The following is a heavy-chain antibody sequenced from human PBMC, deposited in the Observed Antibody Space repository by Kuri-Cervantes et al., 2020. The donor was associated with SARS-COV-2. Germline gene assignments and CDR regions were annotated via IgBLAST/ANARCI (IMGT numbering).Heavy chain of an antibody. CDR3: ARDPGGYDLHDAFDI. V-gene: IGHV3-7*01. CDR1: GFTFSSYW. Sequence: GGSLRLSCAASGFTFSSYWMSWVRQAPGKGLEWVANIKQDGSEKYYVDSVKGRFTISRDNAKNLLYLQMNSLRAEDTAVYYCARDPGGYDLHDAFDIWGQGTMVTVSS. J-gene: IGHJ3*02. D-gene: IGHD5-12*01. CDR2: IKQDGSEK.